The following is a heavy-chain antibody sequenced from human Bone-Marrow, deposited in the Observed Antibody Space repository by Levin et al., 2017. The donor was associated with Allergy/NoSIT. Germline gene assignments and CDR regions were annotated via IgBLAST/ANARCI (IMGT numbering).Heavy chain of an antibody. CDR2: IYYSGST. D-gene: IGHD2-15*01. V-gene: IGHV4-59*01. J-gene: IGHJ6*02. CDR3: ARDWALGYCSGGSCYSGYYGMDV. Sequence: GSLRLSCTVSGGSISSYYWSWIRQPPGKGLEWIGYIYYSGSTNYNPSLKSRVTISVDTSKNQFSLKLSSVTAADTAVYYCARDWALGYCSGGSCYSGYYGMDVWGQGTTVTVSS. CDR1: GGSISSYY.